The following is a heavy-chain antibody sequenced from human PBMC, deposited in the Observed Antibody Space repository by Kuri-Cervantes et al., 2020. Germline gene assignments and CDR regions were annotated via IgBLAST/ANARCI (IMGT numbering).Heavy chain of an antibody. CDR2: ISYDGSNK. D-gene: IGHD5-24*01. CDR3: ARAWPGYGWLQNCPDY. V-gene: IGHV3-30*03. J-gene: IGHJ4*02. CDR1: GFTFSSYG. Sequence: GESLKISCAASGFTFSSYGMHWVRQAPGKGLEWVAVISYDGSNKYYADSVKGRFTISRDNAKNSLYLQMNSLRAEDTAVYYCARAWPGYGWLQNCPDYWGQGTLVTVSS.